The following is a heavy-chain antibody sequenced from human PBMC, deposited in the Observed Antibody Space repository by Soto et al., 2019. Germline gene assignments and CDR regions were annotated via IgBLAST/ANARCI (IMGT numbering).Heavy chain of an antibody. D-gene: IGHD1-26*01. CDR1: GGTFSSYA. CDR3: ARGPRGTSYGMDV. J-gene: IGHJ6*02. Sequence: SVKVSCKASGGTFSSYAISWVRQAPGQGLEWMGGIIPIFGTANYAQKSQGRVTITADESTSTAYMELSSLRSEDTAVYYCARGPRGTSYGMDVWGQGTTVTVSS. CDR2: IIPIFGTA. V-gene: IGHV1-69*13.